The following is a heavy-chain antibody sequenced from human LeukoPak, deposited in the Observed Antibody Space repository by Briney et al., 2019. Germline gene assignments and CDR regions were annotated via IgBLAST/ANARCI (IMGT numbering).Heavy chain of an antibody. CDR1: GFTFSSYW. D-gene: IGHD3-16*01. V-gene: IGHV3-7*03. J-gene: IGHJ6*02. Sequence: GGSLRLSCAASGFTFSSYWMNWAPQAPGKGLEWVASINHNGNVNYYVDSVKGRFTISRDNAKNSLYLQMSNLRAEDTAVYFCARGGGLDVWGQGATVTVSS. CDR2: INHNGNVN. CDR3: ARGGGLDV.